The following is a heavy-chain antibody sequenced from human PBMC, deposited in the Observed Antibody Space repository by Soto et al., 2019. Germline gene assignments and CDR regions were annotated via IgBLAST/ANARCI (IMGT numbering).Heavy chain of an antibody. V-gene: IGHV1-69*08. CDR1: GGTFSSHT. CDR2: IIPALGTA. CDR3: ARPDFGDYWYFDR. D-gene: IGHD4-17*01. J-gene: IGHJ2*01. Sequence: QDQLVQSGAEVKKPGSSVKVSCKASGGTFSSHTFSWVRQAPGQGLEWMGRIIPALGTATYAQKFQGRVTITADESATTVYMELNSIRSEDTAVYYCARPDFGDYWYFDRWGRGNLVTVSS.